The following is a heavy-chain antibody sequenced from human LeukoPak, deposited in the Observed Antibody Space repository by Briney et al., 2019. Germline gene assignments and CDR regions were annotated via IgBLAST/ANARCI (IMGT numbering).Heavy chain of an antibody. CDR1: GFTFSSYA. CDR3: AKVAHYYDSSGYYRRDAFDI. Sequence: GGSLRLSCAASGFTFSSYAMSWVRQAPGKRLEWVSAISGSGGSTYYADSVKGRFTISRDNSKNTLYLQMNSLRAEDTAVYYCAKVAHYYDSSGYYRRDAFDIWGQGTMVTVSS. J-gene: IGHJ3*02. CDR2: ISGSGGST. V-gene: IGHV3-23*01. D-gene: IGHD3-22*01.